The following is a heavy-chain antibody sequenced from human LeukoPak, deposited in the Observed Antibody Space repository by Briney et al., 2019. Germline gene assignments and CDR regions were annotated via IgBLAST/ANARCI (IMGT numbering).Heavy chain of an antibody. J-gene: IGHJ4*02. D-gene: IGHD1-14*01. CDR2: INPSGGSA. Sequence: AASVKVSCKASGYTFTSYYMHWVRQAPGQGLEWMGIINPSGGSASYAQKFQGRVTMTRDTSTSTVYMELSSLRSEDTAVYYCARAEERPDPFDYWGQGTLVTVSS. V-gene: IGHV1-46*01. CDR3: ARAEERPDPFDY. CDR1: GYTFTSYY.